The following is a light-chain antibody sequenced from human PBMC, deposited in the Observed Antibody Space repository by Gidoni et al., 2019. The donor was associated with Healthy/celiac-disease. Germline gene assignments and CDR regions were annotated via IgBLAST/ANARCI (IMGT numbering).Light chain of an antibody. CDR1: KLGDKY. CDR3: QAWDSSTAYVV. Sequence: SYELTQPPAVSVSPGQTASITCSGDKLGDKYACWYQQKPGQSPVLVIYQASTRPSGIPERFSGSNSGNTATLTISGTQAMDEADYYCQAWDSSTAYVVFGGWTTLPVL. J-gene: IGLJ2*01. V-gene: IGLV3-1*01. CDR2: QAS.